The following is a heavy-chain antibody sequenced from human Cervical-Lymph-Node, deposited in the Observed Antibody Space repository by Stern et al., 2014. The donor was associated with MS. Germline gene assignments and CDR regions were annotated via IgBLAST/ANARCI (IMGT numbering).Heavy chain of an antibody. D-gene: IGHD3-22*01. CDR3: AAPDKYYYDSSGYYNPLFDY. V-gene: IGHV1-58*01. CDR1: GFTFTSSA. J-gene: IGHJ4*02. CDR2: IVVCRGNT. Sequence: QLVESGPEVKKPGTSVKVSCKASGFTFTSSAVQWVRQARGQRLEWIGWIVVCRGNTNYAQKFQERVTITRDMSTSTAYMELSSLRSEDTAVYYCAAPDKYYYDSSGYYNPLFDYWGQGTLVTVSS.